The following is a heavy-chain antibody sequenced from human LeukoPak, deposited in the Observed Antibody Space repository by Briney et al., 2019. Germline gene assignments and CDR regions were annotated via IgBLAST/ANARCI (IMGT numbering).Heavy chain of an antibody. D-gene: IGHD5-24*01. CDR1: SGSISSYY. Sequence: SETLSLTCTVSSGSISSYYWSWIRQPPGKGLEWIGYIYYSGSTNYNPSLKSRVTISVDTSKNQFSLKLSSVTAADTAMYYCARVGEMAAGGGFDYWGQGTLVTVSS. CDR3: ARVGEMAAGGGFDY. CDR2: IYYSGST. J-gene: IGHJ4*02. V-gene: IGHV4-59*01.